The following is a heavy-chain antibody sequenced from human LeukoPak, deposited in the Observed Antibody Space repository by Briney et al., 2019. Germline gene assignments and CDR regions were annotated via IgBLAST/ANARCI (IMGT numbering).Heavy chain of an antibody. CDR3: ARNKLAVAGLYYFDY. Sequence: SETLSLTCTVSGGSISSSSYYWGWIRQPPGKGLEWSGSIYYSGSTYYNPSLKSRVTISVDTSKNQFSLKLSSVTAADTAVYYCARNKLAVAGLYYFDYWGQGTLVTVSS. J-gene: IGHJ4*02. CDR1: GGSISSSSYY. V-gene: IGHV4-39*01. CDR2: IYYSGST. D-gene: IGHD6-19*01.